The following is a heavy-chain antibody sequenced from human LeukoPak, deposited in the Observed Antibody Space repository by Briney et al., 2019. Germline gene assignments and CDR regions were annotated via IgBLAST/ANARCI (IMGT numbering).Heavy chain of an antibody. CDR3: TRSDWFDP. J-gene: IGHJ5*02. CDR2: IKSDGSST. CDR1: GFSFSSYW. Sequence: GGSLRLSCAASGFSFSSYWMHWVRQAPGKGLVWVSRIKSDGSSTSYADSVKGRFTISRDNAKNTLYLQMNSLRAEDTAVYYCTRSDWFDPWGQGTLVTLSS. V-gene: IGHV3-74*01.